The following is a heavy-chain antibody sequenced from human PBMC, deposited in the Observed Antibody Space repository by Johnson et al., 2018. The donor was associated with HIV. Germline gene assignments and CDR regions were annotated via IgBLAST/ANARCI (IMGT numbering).Heavy chain of an antibody. CDR3: AKDGGRLRTDAFDI. D-gene: IGHD2-15*01. J-gene: IGHJ3*02. CDR1: GFTFSNAW. V-gene: IGHV3-23*04. Sequence: VQLVESGGGLVKPGGSLRLSCAASGFTFSNAWMNWVRQAPGKGLEWVSAISGSGGSTYYADSVKGRFTISRDNSKNTLYLQMNSLRAEDTAVYYCAKDGGRLRTDAFDIWGQGTMVTISS. CDR2: ISGSGGST.